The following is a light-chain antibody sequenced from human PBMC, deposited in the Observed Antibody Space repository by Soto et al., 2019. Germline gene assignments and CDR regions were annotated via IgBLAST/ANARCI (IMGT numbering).Light chain of an antibody. CDR2: FNRDGSH. V-gene: IGLV4-69*01. Sequence: QLVLTQSPSASASLGASVKLTCTLSSGHSSYAIAWHQQQPEKGPRYLMKFNRDGSHSKGDGIPDRFSGSSSGAERYLTISSLQSEDEADYYCQTWGTGGVVFGGRTKLTVL. CDR1: SGHSSYA. J-gene: IGLJ2*01. CDR3: QTWGTGGVV.